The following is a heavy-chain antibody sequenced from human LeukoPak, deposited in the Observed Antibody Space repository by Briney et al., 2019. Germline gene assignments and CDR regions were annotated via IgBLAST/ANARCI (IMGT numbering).Heavy chain of an antibody. CDR2: ISYDGSNK. J-gene: IGHJ4*02. CDR3: AKSDLGHRSRQVGHFDY. D-gene: IGHD2-15*01. V-gene: IGHV3-30*18. Sequence: KGLEWVAVISYDGSNKYYADSVKGRFTISRDNSKNTLYLQMNSLRAEDTAVYYCAKSDLGHRSRQVGHFDYWGQGTLVTVSS.